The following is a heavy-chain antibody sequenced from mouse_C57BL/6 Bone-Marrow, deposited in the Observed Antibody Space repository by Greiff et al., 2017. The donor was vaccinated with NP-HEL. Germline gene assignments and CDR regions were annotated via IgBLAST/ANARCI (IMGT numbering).Heavy chain of an antibody. CDR3: AITTVVPNYFDY. J-gene: IGHJ2*01. CDR1: GYTFTSYW. D-gene: IGHD1-1*01. V-gene: IGHV1-64*01. Sequence: QVQLQQPGAELVKPGASVKLSCKASGYTFTSYWMHWVKQRPGQGLEWIGMIHPNSGSTNYNEKFKSKATLTADKSSSTAYMQLSSLTSEDSAVYYCAITTVVPNYFDYWGQGTTLTVSS. CDR2: IHPNSGST.